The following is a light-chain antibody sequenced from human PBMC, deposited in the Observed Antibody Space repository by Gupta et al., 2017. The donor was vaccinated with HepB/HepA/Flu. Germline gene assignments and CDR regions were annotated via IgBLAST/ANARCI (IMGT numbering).Light chain of an antibody. V-gene: IGLV2-14*03. CDR1: SSDVSGYNY. Sequence: QSALTQPASVSGSPGQSLPISFTGTSSDVSGYNYVSWYQQHPGKAPKLVIYDVTNRPSGVSNRFSGSKSGNTASLTISGLQAEDEADYYCSSYTTSNTPVIFGGGTQLTVL. CDR3: SSYTTSNTPVI. CDR2: DVT. J-gene: IGLJ2*01.